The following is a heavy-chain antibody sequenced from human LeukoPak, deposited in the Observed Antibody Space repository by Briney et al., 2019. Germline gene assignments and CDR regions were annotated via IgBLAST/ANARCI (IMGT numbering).Heavy chain of an antibody. CDR2: IIPIFGTA. D-gene: IGHD3-3*01. Sequence: SVKVSCKASGGTFSSYAISWARQAPGQGLEWMGRIIPIFGTANYAQKFQGRVTITADKSTSTAYMELSSLRSEDTAVYYCAALWSGYYPYYYYMDVWGKGTTVTVSS. V-gene: IGHV1-69*06. J-gene: IGHJ6*03. CDR1: GGTFSSYA. CDR3: AALWSGYYPYYYYMDV.